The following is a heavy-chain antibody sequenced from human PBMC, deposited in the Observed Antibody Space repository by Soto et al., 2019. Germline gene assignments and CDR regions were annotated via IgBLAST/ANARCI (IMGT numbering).Heavy chain of an antibody. CDR2: IYYSGNT. CDR3: ARLSVSWQSWFDP. Sequence: QVQLQESGPGLVKPSQTLSLTCIVSGGSISSNDFYWSWIRQHPGKGLEWIGYIYYSGNTYYNPSLKSRVTILVDTSKNQFSLKVSSVTAADTAVYSCARLSVSWQSWFDPWGQGTLVTVSS. V-gene: IGHV4-31*03. CDR1: GGSISSNDFY. J-gene: IGHJ5*02. D-gene: IGHD6-13*01.